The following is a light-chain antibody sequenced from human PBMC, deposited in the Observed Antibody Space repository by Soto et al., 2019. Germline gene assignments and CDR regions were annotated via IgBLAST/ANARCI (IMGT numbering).Light chain of an antibody. CDR3: QHYGRSPLT. J-gene: IGKJ4*01. V-gene: IGKV3-15*01. CDR1: QSVRSN. CDR2: GAS. Sequence: EIVMTQSPATLSVSPGERVTLSCRASQSVRSNLAWYQQKPGQAPRLLIYGASTRATGLPARFSGSGSGTDFTLTISSLQSEDFAVYYCQHYGRSPLTFGGGTKVEIK.